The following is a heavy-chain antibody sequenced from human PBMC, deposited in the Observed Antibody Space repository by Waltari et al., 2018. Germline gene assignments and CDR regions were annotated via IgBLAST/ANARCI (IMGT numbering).Heavy chain of an antibody. D-gene: IGHD1-26*01. CDR2: ISYDGSNK. CDR1: GFTFSSYA. CDR3: ARGNLVGATRFFDY. J-gene: IGHJ4*02. Sequence: QVQLVESGGGVVQPGRSLRLSCAASGFTFSSYAMHWVRQAPGKGLEWVAVISYDGSNKYYADSVKGRFTISRDNSKNTLYLQMNSLRAEDTAVYYCARGNLVGATRFFDYWAREPWSPSPQ. V-gene: IGHV3-30*01.